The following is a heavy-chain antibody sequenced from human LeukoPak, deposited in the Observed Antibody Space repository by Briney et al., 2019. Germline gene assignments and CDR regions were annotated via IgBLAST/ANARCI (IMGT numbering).Heavy chain of an antibody. V-gene: IGHV3-7*01. D-gene: IGHD3-16*01. J-gene: IGHJ4*02. Sequence: GGSLRLSCAASGFSISSYFMTWVRQAPGKGLEWVADIKQDGSQEYYVDSVKGRFTISRDNAKKSLFLQMNSLRAEDTAVYYCAALWEGGYWGQGTLVTVSS. CDR2: IKQDGSQE. CDR3: AALWEGGY. CDR1: GFSISSYF.